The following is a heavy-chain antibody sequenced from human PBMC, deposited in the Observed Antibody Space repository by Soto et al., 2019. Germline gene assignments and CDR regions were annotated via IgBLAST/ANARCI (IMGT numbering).Heavy chain of an antibody. CDR1: GFTFSSYG. Sequence: GSLRLSCAASGFTFSSYGMHWVRQAPGKGLEWVAVIWYDGSNKYYADSVKGRFTISRDNSKNTLYLQMNSLRAEDTAVYYFARDHPTYGSGSYYKAFDYWGQGTLVTVSS. V-gene: IGHV3-33*01. D-gene: IGHD3-10*01. CDR2: IWYDGSNK. J-gene: IGHJ4*02. CDR3: ARDHPTYGSGSYYKAFDY.